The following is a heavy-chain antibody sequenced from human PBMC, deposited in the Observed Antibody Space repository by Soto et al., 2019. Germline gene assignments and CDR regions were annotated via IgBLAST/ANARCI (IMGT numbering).Heavy chain of an antibody. CDR3: ASPRLERRNSKIDYSYYGMDV. J-gene: IGHJ6*02. D-gene: IGHD1-1*01. V-gene: IGHV1-69*01. CDR1: GGTFSSYA. Sequence: QVQLVQSGAEVKKPGSSVKVSCKASGGTFSSYAISWVRQAPGQGLEWMGGIIPIFGTANYAQKFQGRVRITADESTSTAYMELSRLRSEDTAVYYCASPRLERRNSKIDYSYYGMDVWGQGTTVTVSS. CDR2: IIPIFGTA.